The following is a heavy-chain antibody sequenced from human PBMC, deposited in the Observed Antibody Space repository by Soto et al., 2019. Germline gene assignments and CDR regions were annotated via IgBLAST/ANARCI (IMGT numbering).Heavy chain of an antibody. Sequence: ASVKVSCKASGYTFTSYDINWVRQATGQGLEWMGWMNPNSGNTGYAQKFQGRVTMTRNTSISTAYMELSSLRSEDTAVYYCARVSSRAARRPEKYYYYYMDVWGKGTTVTVSS. J-gene: IGHJ6*03. CDR3: ARVSSRAARRPEKYYYYYMDV. CDR1: GYTFTSYD. CDR2: MNPNSGNT. D-gene: IGHD6-6*01. V-gene: IGHV1-8*01.